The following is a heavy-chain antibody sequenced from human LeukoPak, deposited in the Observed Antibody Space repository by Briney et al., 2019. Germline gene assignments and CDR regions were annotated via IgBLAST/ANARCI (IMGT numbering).Heavy chain of an antibody. D-gene: IGHD6-13*01. CDR2: IGSGSNTI. V-gene: IGHV3-48*01. J-gene: IGHJ5*02. CDR1: GFTFSNYN. CDR3: ARGPGIAAAGTHWFDP. Sequence: PGGSLRLSCAASGFTFSNYNMNWVRQAPGKGLEWISYIGSGSNTINYADSVKGRFTISRDNAKNSLYLQMNSLRVEDTAVYYCARGPGIAAAGTHWFDPWGQGTLVTVSS.